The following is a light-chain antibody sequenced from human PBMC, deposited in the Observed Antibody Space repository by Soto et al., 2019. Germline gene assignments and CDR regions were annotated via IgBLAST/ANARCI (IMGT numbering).Light chain of an antibody. V-gene: IGLV2-14*01. CDR3: SSYTTSSTYV. J-gene: IGLJ1*01. CDR1: STDVGRYNY. CDR2: DVA. Sequence: QSVLTQPSSVSGSPGQPITSSCTGTSTDVGRYNYVSWYQQHPGKDPKLMIYDVANRPSGVSNRFSGSKSGITASLTISGLQAEDEADYYCSSYTTSSTYVFGTGTQLTVL.